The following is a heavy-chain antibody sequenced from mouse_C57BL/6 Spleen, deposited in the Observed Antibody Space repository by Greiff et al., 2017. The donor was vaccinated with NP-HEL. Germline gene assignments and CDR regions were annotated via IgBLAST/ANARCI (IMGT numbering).Heavy chain of an antibody. CDR3: ARSVITTVVARYFDV. D-gene: IGHD1-1*01. CDR1: GFTFTDYY. V-gene: IGHV7-3*01. J-gene: IGHJ1*03. CDR2: IRNKANGYTT. Sequence: EVQGVESGGGLVQPGGSLSLSCAASGFTFTDYYMSWVRQPPGKALEWLGFIRNKANGYTTEYSASVKGRFTISRDNSQSILYLQMNALRAEDSATYYCARSVITTVVARYFDVWGTGTTVTVSS.